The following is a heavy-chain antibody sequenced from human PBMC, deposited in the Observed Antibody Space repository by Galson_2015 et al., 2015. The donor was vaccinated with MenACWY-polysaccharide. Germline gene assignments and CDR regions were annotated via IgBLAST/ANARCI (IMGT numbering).Heavy chain of an antibody. V-gene: IGHV3-23*01. CDR3: ANPGLSTGRASDVDF. CDR1: GFTFHSYT. CDR2: ISGSGAST. J-gene: IGHJ4*02. Sequence: SLRLSCAVSGFTFHSYTMSWVRLAPGKGLEWVSGISGSGASTYYADSVKGRFTISRDNSRNTLYLQMNSLRAEDTAIYYCANPGLSTGRASDVDFWGQGTLVTVSS. D-gene: IGHD2-2*01.